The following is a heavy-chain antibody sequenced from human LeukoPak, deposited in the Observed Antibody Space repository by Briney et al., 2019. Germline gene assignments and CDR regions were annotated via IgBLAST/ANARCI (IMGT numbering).Heavy chain of an antibody. V-gene: IGHV3-23*01. Sequence: GGSLRLSWAASGFTFSSYAMSWVRQAPGKGLEWVSAIRGRGGRTYHADSVKGRFTISRDNSKNTLYLQMNSLTAEDTAVYDCAKDRLSFGEGTHDYWGQGTLVTVSS. J-gene: IGHJ4*02. CDR1: GFTFSSYA. CDR2: IRGRGGRT. CDR3: AKDRLSFGEGTHDY. D-gene: IGHD3-10*01.